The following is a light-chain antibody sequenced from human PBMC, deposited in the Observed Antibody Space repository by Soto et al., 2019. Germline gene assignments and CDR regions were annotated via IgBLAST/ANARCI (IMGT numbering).Light chain of an antibody. CDR2: WAS. J-gene: IGKJ4*01. CDR3: QQYYSTPLT. CDR1: QTVLHNSDNKNY. V-gene: IGKV4-1*01. Sequence: DIVMTQSPDSLAVSLGERATINCKSSQTVLHNSDNKNYLVWYQQKPGQPPKLLIYWASTRESGVPDRFSGSGSGTDFTLTISSLQAEDVAVYYCQQYYSTPLTFGGGTKVETK.